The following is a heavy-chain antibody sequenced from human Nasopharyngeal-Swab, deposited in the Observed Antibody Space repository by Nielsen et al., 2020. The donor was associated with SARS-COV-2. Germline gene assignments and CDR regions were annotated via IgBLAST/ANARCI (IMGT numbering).Heavy chain of an antibody. CDR3: VRDTPAMFAY. CDR2: ISSTGDYI. V-gene: IGHV3-21*01. Sequence: GESLKISCVVSGFTFRSYAMHWVRQAPGKGLEWVSAISSTGDYIYYAAPVKGRFTISRDNAKNSLYLQMNSLRAEDAAVYYCVRDTPAMFAYWGQGTLVTVSS. CDR1: GFTFRSYA. J-gene: IGHJ4*02.